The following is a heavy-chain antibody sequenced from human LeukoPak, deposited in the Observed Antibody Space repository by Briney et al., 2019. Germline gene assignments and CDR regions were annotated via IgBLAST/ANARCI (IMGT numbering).Heavy chain of an antibody. CDR2: IVVGSGNT. V-gene: IGHV1-58*01. CDR1: GFTFTSSA. CDR3: AALQWRPGPYFDY. Sequence: ASVKVSCKASGFTFTSSAVQWVRQARGQRLEWIGWIVVGSGNTNYAQKFQERVTITRDMSTSTAYMELSSLRAEDTAVYYCAALQWRPGPYFDYWGQGTLVTVSS. D-gene: IGHD6-19*01. J-gene: IGHJ4*02.